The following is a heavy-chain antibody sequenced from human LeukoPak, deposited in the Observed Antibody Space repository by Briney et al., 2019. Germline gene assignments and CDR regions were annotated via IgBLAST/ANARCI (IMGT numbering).Heavy chain of an antibody. D-gene: IGHD3-10*01. CDR3: ASSLWFPY. V-gene: IGHV4-34*01. CDR1: GGSFSGYY. Sequence: PSETLSLTCAVYGGSFSGYYWSWIRQPPGKGLEWIGEINHSGSTNYNPSLKSRVTISVDTSKNQFSLKLSSVTAADTAVYYCASSLWFPYWGQGTLVTVSS. J-gene: IGHJ4*02. CDR2: INHSGST.